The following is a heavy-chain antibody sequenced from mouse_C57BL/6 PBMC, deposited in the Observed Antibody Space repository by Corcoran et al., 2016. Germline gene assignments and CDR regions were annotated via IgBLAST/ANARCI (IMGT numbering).Heavy chain of an antibody. J-gene: IGHJ4*01. V-gene: IGHV1-22*01. CDR1: GYPFPEYN. CDR2: INPNNGGT. Sequence: EVQLQQSGPELVTTGASVKMSCKASGYPFPEYNMPWVKPSHGKSLEWIGYINPNNGGTIYNQKFKGKATLTVNKSSSTAYKELRSLTSEDSAVYYCSRTEDYAMDYWGQGTSVTVSS. CDR3: SRTEDYAMDY.